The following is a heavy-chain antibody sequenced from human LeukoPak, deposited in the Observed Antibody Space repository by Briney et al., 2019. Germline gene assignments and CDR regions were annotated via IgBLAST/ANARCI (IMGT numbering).Heavy chain of an antibody. CDR3: ARVQGELDSSGYWFDP. CDR1: GGSFSGYY. J-gene: IGHJ5*02. CDR2: INHSGST. D-gene: IGHD3-16*01. V-gene: IGHV4-34*01. Sequence: SETLSLTCAVYGGSFSGYYWSWIRQPPGKGLEWIGEINHSGSTNYNPSLKSRVTISVDTSKNQFSLKLSSVTAADTAVCYCARVQGELDSSGYWFDPWGQGTLVTVSS.